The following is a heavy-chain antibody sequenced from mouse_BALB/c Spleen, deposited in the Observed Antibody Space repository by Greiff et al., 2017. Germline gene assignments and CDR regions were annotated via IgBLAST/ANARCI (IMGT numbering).Heavy chain of an antibody. CDR2: ISSGSSTI. Sequence: EVQLQESGGGLVQPGGSRKLSCAASGFTFSSFGMHWVRQAPEKGLEWVAYISSGSSTIYYADTVKGRFTISRDNPKNTLFLQMTSLRSEDTAMYYCAREYYGSSYSYFDYWGQGTTLTVSS. D-gene: IGHD1-1*01. V-gene: IGHV5-17*02. CDR1: GFTFSSFG. CDR3: AREYYGSSYSYFDY. J-gene: IGHJ2*01.